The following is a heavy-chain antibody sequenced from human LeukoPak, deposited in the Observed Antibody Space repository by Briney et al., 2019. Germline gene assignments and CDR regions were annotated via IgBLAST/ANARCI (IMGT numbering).Heavy chain of an antibody. V-gene: IGHV4-34*01. Sequence: SETLSLTRAVYGGSFSGYYWSWIRQPPGKGLEWIGEINHSGSTNYNPSLKSRVTISVDTSKNQFSLKLSSVTAADTAVYYCASAPHYYGSGSYYDYYFDYWGQGTLVTVSS. J-gene: IGHJ4*02. CDR1: GGSFSGYY. CDR2: INHSGST. CDR3: ASAPHYYGSGSYYDYYFDY. D-gene: IGHD3-10*01.